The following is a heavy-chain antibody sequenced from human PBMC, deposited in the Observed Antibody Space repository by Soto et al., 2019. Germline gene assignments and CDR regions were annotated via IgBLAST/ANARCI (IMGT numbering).Heavy chain of an antibody. J-gene: IGHJ4*02. D-gene: IGHD6-19*01. Sequence: VQLVESGGGVVQPGRSLRLSCAASGFTFSDYAMHWVRQAPGKGLEWVAVVSHDGRNTHYADSVKGRFTISRDSSKNTCSLEMLSLRAEDTAVYYCAKGGRQWLVTSDFNYWGQGALVTVSS. CDR1: GFTFSDYA. CDR3: AKGGRQWLVTSDFNY. V-gene: IGHV3-30*18. CDR2: VSHDGRNT.